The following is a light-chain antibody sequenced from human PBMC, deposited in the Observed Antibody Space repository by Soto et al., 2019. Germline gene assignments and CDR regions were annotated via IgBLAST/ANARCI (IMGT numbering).Light chain of an antibody. V-gene: IGKV1-9*01. Sequence: IHLTHSPSSLSASVLYRATITFLASQGISIYLAWYQQKPGKAPKLLIYAASTLQSGVPSRFSGSGSGTDFTLTISSLQPEDFATYYCQQLNSYPLTFGGGTKVDIK. J-gene: IGKJ4*01. CDR2: AAS. CDR3: QQLNSYPLT. CDR1: QGISIY.